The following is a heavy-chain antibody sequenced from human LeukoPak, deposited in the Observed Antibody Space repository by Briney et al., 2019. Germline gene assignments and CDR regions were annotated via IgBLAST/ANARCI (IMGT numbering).Heavy chain of an antibody. CDR2: ISWNSGSI. Sequence: PGGSLRLSCAASGFTFDDYAMHWVRQAPGKGLEWVSGISWNSGSIGYADSVTGRFTISRDNAKNSLYLQMNSLRAEDTALYYRAKVYRGSGSYYPYFDYWGQGTLVTVSS. V-gene: IGHV3-9*01. D-gene: IGHD3-10*01. J-gene: IGHJ4*02. CDR3: AKVYRGSGSYYPYFDY. CDR1: GFTFDDYA.